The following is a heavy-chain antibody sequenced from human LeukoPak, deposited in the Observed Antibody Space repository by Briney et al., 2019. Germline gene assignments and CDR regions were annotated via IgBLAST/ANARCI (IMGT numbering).Heavy chain of an antibody. Sequence: ASVKVSYKASGYTFTSYGISWVRQAPGQGLEWMGWISAYNGNTNYAQKLQGRVTMTTDTSTSTAYMELRSLRSDDTAVYYCARDSAMVVENWFDPWGQGTLVTVSS. CDR3: ARDSAMVVENWFDP. V-gene: IGHV1-18*01. CDR2: ISAYNGNT. CDR1: GYTFTSYG. J-gene: IGHJ5*02. D-gene: IGHD5-18*01.